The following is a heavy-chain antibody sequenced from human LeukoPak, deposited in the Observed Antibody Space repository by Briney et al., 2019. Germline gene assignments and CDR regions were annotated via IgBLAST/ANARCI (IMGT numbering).Heavy chain of an antibody. CDR3: ARDLTISGMDV. Sequence: GGSLRLSCAASGYTFSSYGMHWVRQAPGKGLEWVAVIWYDGSNKYYADSVKGRFTISRDNSKNTLYLQMNSLRAEDTAVYYCARDLTISGMDVWGQGTTVTVSS. V-gene: IGHV3-33*01. D-gene: IGHD3-3*01. CDR2: IWYDGSNK. CDR1: GYTFSSYG. J-gene: IGHJ6*02.